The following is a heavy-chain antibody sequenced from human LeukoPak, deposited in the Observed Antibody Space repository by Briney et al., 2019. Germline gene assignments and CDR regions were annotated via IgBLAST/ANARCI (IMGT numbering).Heavy chain of an antibody. D-gene: IGHD1-14*01. V-gene: IGHV1-18*01. J-gene: IGHJ6*03. CDR3: AREHSVIYNPDPYYYYYYMDV. CDR1: GYTFTSYG. CDR2: ISAYNGNT. Sequence: GASVKVSCKASGYTFTSYGISWVRQAPGQGLEWMGWISAYNGNTNYAQKLQGRVTMTTDTSTSTAYMELRSLRSDDTAVYYCAREHSVIYNPDPYYYYYYMDVWGKGTTVTVSS.